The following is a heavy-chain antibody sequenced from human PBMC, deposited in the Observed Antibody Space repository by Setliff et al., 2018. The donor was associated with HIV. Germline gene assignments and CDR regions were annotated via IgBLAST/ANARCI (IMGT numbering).Heavy chain of an antibody. CDR3: ARVSGATRDYYYYYMDV. D-gene: IGHD1-26*01. CDR2: ISSSGSTI. J-gene: IGHJ6*03. Sequence: TFSTYEMNWVRQAPGKGLEWVSYISSSGSTIYYVDSVKGRFTVSRDNAKNSLYLQMNSLRAEDTAVYYCARVSGATRDYYYYYMDVWGKGTTVTVSS. CDR1: TFSTYE. V-gene: IGHV3-48*03.